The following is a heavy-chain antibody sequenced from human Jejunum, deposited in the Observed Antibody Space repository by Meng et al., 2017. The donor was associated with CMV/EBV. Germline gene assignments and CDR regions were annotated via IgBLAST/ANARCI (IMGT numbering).Heavy chain of an antibody. CDR3: ARGSIPSIVRNLYGMDV. D-gene: IGHD2-2*02. V-gene: IGHV3-30-3*01. CDR1: VSSYA. Sequence: VSSYAMHWVRQAPGRGLEWVAVISYDGSNKYYADSVKGRFTISRDNSKNTLYLQMNSLRAEDTAVYYCARGSIPSIVRNLYGMDVWGQGTTVTVSS. CDR2: ISYDGSNK. J-gene: IGHJ6*02.